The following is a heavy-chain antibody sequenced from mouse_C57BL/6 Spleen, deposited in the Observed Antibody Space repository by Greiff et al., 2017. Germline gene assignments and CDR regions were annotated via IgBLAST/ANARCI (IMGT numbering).Heavy chain of an antibody. D-gene: IGHD6-2*01. J-gene: IGHJ2*01. CDR2: IYPGDGDT. CDR1: GYAFSSSW. Sequence: VHLVESGPKLVKPGASVKISCKASGYAFSSSWMNWVKQRPGKGLEWIGRIYPGDGDTNYNGKFKGKATLTADKSSSTAYMQLSSLTSEDSAVYFCAREGGLYYDYWGQGTTLTVSS. CDR3: AREGGLYYDY. V-gene: IGHV1-82*01.